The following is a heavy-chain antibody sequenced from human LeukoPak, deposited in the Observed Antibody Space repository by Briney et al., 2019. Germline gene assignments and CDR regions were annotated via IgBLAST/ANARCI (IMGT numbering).Heavy chain of an antibody. CDR2: INSSGSTI. D-gene: IGHD3-3*01. CDR3: ARTPRFLEWPQRKNYYYYMDV. J-gene: IGHJ6*03. V-gene: IGHV3-11*01. Sequence: GGSLGLSCAASGFTFSDYYMSWIRQAPGKGLEWVSYINSSGSTIYYADSVKGRFTISRDNAKNSLYLQMNSLRAEDTAVYYCARTPRFLEWPQRKNYYYYMDVWGKGTTVTVSS. CDR1: GFTFSDYY.